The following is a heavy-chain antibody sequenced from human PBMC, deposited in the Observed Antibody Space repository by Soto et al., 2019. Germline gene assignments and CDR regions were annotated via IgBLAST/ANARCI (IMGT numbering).Heavy chain of an antibody. CDR2: IYYSGST. D-gene: IGHD1-26*01. CDR3: ADYTGTYNDAFDI. J-gene: IGHJ3*02. V-gene: IGHV4-39*01. Sequence: PSETLSLTCTVSGGSISSSNYYWGWIRQPPGKGLEWIGSIYYSGSTYYNPSLKSRVAISVDKSKNQFSLRLSSVTASDTAVYYCADYTGTYNDAFDIWGQGTRVTVS. CDR1: GGSISSSNYY.